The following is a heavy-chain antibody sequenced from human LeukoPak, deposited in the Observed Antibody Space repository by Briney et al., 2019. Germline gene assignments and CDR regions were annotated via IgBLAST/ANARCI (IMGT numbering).Heavy chain of an antibody. Sequence: ASVKVSCKASGYTFTSYGISWVRQAPGQGLEWMGWISAYNGNTNYAQKLQGRVTMTTDTSTSIAYMELRSLRSDDTAVYYCARLYDSSGYYLFDYWGQGTLVTVSS. CDR2: ISAYNGNT. CDR1: GYTFTSYG. D-gene: IGHD3-22*01. V-gene: IGHV1-18*01. CDR3: ARLYDSSGYYLFDY. J-gene: IGHJ4*02.